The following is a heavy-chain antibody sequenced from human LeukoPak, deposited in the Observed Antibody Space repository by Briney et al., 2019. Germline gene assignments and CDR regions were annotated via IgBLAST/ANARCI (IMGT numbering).Heavy chain of an antibody. CDR2: ISHHGSNK. V-gene: IGHV3-30*03. CDR1: GFTFSTYG. CDR3: ARDGSLGYDFWSGYYYYMDV. J-gene: IGHJ6*03. Sequence: GGSLRLSCVASGFTFSTYGMNWVRQAPGKGLEWVAVISHHGSNKFYADSVKGRFTISRDNSKNTLYLQMNSLRAEDTAVYYCARDGSLGYDFWSGYYYYMDVWGKGTTVTVSS. D-gene: IGHD3-3*01.